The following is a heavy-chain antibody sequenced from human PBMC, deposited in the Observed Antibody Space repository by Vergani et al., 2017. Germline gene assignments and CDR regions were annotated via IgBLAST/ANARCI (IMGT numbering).Heavy chain of an antibody. CDR2: IRNKAYGGTT. D-gene: IGHD2-2*02. Sequence: EVQLVESGGGLVPPGRSLRLSCAASGFSFGDYAMTWVRQAPGKGLEWVAFIRNKAYGGTTEYAASVKGRFTISRDIAKNTLYLQVRSLRLEDTGVYHCVRDRGLCAGGRCYTEAWDYWGQGTPVTVSS. J-gene: IGHJ4*02. CDR3: VRDRGLCAGGRCYTEAWDY. V-gene: IGHV3-49*04. CDR1: GFSFGDYA.